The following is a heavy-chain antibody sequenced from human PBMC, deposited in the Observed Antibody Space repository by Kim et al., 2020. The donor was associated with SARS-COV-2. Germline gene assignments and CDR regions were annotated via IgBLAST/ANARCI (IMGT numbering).Heavy chain of an antibody. D-gene: IGHD3-10*01. CDR1: GFTFSSYW. Sequence: GGSLRLSCAASGFTFSSYWMSWVRQAPGKGLEWVSNIKQDGSGKNYVDSVKGRFTISRDNAKNSLYLQMNSLRAEDTAVYYCARDRAGAAPRYWGQGTLVTVSS. J-gene: IGHJ4*02. CDR3: ARDRAGAAPRY. V-gene: IGHV3-7*01. CDR2: IKQDGSGK.